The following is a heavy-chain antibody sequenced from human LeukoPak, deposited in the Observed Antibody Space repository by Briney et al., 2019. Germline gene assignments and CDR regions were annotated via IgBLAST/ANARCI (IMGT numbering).Heavy chain of an antibody. CDR2: INWNGGRT. Sequence: GGSLRLSCAASRFTFDDYAMSWVRQVPGKGLEWISGINWNGGRTGYADSVKGRFTISRDNSKNTLYLQMNSLRAEDTAIYYCAKAMAKYCSGGSCSFDYDYWGQGTLVTVSS. CDR3: AKAMAKYCSGGSCSFDYDY. J-gene: IGHJ4*02. V-gene: IGHV3-20*04. CDR1: RFTFDDYA. D-gene: IGHD2-15*01.